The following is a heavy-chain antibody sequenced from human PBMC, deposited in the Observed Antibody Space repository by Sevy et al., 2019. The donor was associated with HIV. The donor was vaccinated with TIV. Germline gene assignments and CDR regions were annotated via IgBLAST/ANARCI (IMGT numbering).Heavy chain of an antibody. J-gene: IGHJ4*02. CDR2: ISSSGNTI. CDR3: ARGRYYDFRSGYYNYYFDY. D-gene: IGHD3-3*01. CDR1: GFTFSTYE. V-gene: IGHV3-48*03. Sequence: GESLKISCEGSGFTFSTYEMNWVRQGPGKGLEWVSYISSSGNTIYYADSVKGRFTIARDNARNLLFLQSNSLRAEDTAVYYCARGRYYDFRSGYYNYYFDYWGQGTPVTVSS.